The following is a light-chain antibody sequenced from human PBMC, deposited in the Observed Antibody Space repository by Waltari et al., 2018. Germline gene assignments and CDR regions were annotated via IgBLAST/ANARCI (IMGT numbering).Light chain of an antibody. CDR3: QQYYTAPYT. V-gene: IGKV4-1*01. CDR2: WAS. Sequence: DIVMTQSPDSLAVSLGEKATINCKSNQSLLYNSNNKNYLAWYQQKPGQPLKLFFYWASSRESGVPDRFSGSGSGTDFTLTIGSLQAEEVAVYYCQQYYTAPYTFGQGTKLEIK. J-gene: IGKJ2*01. CDR1: QSLLYNSNNKNY.